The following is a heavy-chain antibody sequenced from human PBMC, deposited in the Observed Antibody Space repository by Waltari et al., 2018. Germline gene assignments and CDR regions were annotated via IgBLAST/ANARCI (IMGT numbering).Heavy chain of an antibody. Sequence: EVHLLESGGGLVQPGGSLRLSCAPPGFPLSSFAKNGGRQAPGKGLQWVSGISGSGGGTFYVDSVKGRFTISRDNSKNTLYLQMNSLRAEDTALYYCAADLGSGGYYLVHFDYWGQGTLVTVSS. J-gene: IGHJ4*02. CDR2: ISGSGGGT. CDR3: AADLGSGGYYLVHFDY. V-gene: IGHV3-23*01. CDR1: GFPLSSFA. D-gene: IGHD3-22*01.